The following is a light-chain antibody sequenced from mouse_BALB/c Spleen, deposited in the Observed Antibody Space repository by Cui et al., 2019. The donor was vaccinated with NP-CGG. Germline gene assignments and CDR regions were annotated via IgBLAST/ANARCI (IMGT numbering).Light chain of an antibody. CDR2: GTN. J-gene: IGLJ1*01. V-gene: IGLV1*01. CDR3: ALWYSNHWV. Sequence: QAVLTQESAPTTSPGETVTLTCRSSTGAVTTSNYANWVQEKPDHLFTGLIGGTNNRAPGVPARFSGSLIGDKVALTITGAQTEDEAIYFCALWYSNHWVFGGGTKLTVL. CDR1: TGAVTTSNY.